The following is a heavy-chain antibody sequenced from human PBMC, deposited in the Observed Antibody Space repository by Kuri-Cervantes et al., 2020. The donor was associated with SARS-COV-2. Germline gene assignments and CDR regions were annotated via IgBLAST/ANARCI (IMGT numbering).Heavy chain of an antibody. V-gene: IGHV4-61*02. CDR1: GGSISSGSYY. Sequence: LRLSCTVSGGSISSGSYYWSWIRQPAGKGLEWIGRIYTSGSTNYNPSLKSRVTISIDTSKNQFSLKLSSVTAADTAVYYCARAAGPAARTSWFDPWGQGTLVTVSS. D-gene: IGHD2-2*01. CDR3: ARAAGPAARTSWFDP. J-gene: IGHJ5*02. CDR2: IYTSGST.